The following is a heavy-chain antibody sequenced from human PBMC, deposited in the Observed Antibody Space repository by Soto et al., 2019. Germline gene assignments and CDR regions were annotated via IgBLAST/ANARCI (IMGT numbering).Heavy chain of an antibody. D-gene: IGHD6-13*01. V-gene: IGHV4-34*01. CDR2: INHSGST. J-gene: IGHJ6*03. CDR1: GGSFSGYY. Sequence: QVQLQQWGAGLLKPSETLSLTCAVYGGSFSGYYWSWIRQPPGKGLEWIGEINHSGSTNYNPPLKSRVTISVDTSKNQFSLKLSSVTAADTAVYYCARGGIAAAGFPARNYYYYMDVWGKGTTVTVSS. CDR3: ARGGIAAAGFPARNYYYYMDV.